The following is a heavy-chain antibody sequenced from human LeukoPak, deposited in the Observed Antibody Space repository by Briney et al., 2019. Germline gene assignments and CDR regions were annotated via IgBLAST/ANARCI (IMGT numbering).Heavy chain of an antibody. D-gene: IGHD1-26*01. CDR3: AKTRGSYYGPFDC. CDR1: GFTFSSSA. J-gene: IGHJ4*02. CDR2: ISASGGST. V-gene: IGHV3-23*01. Sequence: GGSLRLSCAASGFTFSSSAMSWVRQVPGKGLEWVSGISASGGSTYYADSVKGRFTISRDNSKNTLYLQMNSLRAEDTAVYYCAKTRGSYYGPFDCWGRGTLVTVSS.